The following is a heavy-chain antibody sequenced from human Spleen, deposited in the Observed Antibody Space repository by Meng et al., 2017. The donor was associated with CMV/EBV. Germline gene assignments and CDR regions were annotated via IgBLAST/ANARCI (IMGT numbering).Heavy chain of an antibody. V-gene: IGHV4-39*01. CDR2: IFYSGST. CDR1: GGSISSSSYY. D-gene: IGHD2-15*01. CDR3: ASACSGGSCSYQRGRFDY. J-gene: IGHJ4*02. Sequence: GSLRLSCTVSGGSISSSSYYWGWIRQPPGKGLQWIGNIFYSGSTYYNPSLKSRVTMSIDTSKNQFSLKLSSVTAADTAVYYCASACSGGSCSYQRGRFDYWGQGTLVTVSS.